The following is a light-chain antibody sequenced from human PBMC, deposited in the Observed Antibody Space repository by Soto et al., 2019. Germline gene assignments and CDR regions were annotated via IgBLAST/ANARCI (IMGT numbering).Light chain of an antibody. J-gene: IGLJ2*01. V-gene: IGLV1-47*01. CDR3: AVWDDSLSGREV. CDR1: SSNIGSNY. CDR2: KNN. Sequence: QSVLTQPPSASRTPGQRVTISCSGSSSNIGSNYVYWYQQVPGTTPKLLIYKNNQRPSGVPERFSGSKSGTSASLAISGLRSEDEADYYCAVWDDSLSGREVFGGGTKLTVL.